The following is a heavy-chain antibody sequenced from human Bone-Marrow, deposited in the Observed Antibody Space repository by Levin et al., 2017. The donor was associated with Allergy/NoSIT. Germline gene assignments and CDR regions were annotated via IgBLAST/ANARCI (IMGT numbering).Heavy chain of an antibody. D-gene: IGHD1-1*01. CDR2: IIPMFDTR. CDR1: GGTFSSYI. CDR3: ARDGPGMQLRL. Sequence: SVKVSCKASGGTFSSYIVSWVRQAPGQGLEWMGRIIPMFDTRDFAQKFQDRVTVTADKSTSTVYMELSSLRSDDTAVYYCARDGPGMQLRLWGQGTRVTVSS. J-gene: IGHJ4*02. V-gene: IGHV1-69*08.